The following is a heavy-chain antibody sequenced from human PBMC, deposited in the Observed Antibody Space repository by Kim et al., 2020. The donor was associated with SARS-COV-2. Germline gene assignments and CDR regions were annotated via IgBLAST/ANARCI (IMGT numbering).Heavy chain of an antibody. J-gene: IGHJ6*02. V-gene: IGHV4-34*01. CDR3: ARGRMVRVKPYYYYGMDV. CDR1: GGSFSGYY. D-gene: IGHD3-10*01. CDR2: INHSGST. Sequence: SETLSLTCAVYGGSFSGYYWSWIRQPPGKGLEWIGEINHSGSTNYNPSLKSRVTISVDTSKNQFSLKLSSVTAADTAVYYCARGRMVRVKPYYYYGMDVWGQGTTVTVSS.